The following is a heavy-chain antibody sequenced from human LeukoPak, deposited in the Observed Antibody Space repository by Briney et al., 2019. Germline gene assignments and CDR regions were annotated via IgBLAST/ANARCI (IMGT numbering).Heavy chain of an antibody. D-gene: IGHD3-22*01. Sequence: SETLSLTCTVSGYSISRGYSWGWIRQPPGKGLEWIGNIYHSGSTNYSPSLKSRVTISVDTSKNQFSLKLSSVTAADTAVYFCAREDYYNSCGYYLDYWGQGTLVTVSS. V-gene: IGHV4-38-2*02. CDR2: IYHSGST. CDR3: AREDYYNSCGYYLDY. J-gene: IGHJ4*02. CDR1: GYSISRGYS.